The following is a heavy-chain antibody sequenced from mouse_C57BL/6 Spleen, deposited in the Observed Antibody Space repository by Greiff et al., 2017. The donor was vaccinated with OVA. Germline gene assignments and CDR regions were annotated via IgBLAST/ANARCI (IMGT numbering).Heavy chain of an antibody. J-gene: IGHJ4*01. CDR1: GFNIKDYY. CDR3: TTGDGSLYAMDY. V-gene: IGHV14-1*01. CDR2: IDPEDGDT. D-gene: IGHD2-3*01. Sequence: VQLQQSGAELVRPGASVKSSCTASGFNIKDYYMHWVKQRPEQGLEWIGRIDPEDGDTEYAPKFQGKATMTADTSSNTAYLQLSSLTSEDTAVYYCTTGDGSLYAMDYWGQGTSVTVSS.